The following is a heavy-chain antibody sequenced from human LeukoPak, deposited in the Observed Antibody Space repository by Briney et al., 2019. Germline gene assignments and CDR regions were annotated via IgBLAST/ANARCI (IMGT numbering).Heavy chain of an antibody. CDR1: GYSFTSYW. V-gene: IGHV5-51*01. CDR3: ARSWDYYDISGHMDV. CDR2: IYPGDSDT. Sequence: GEALKISYTGSGYSFTSYWIGWVRQLPGKGLEWMGIIYPGDSDTRYSPSFQRQITTSAVTSISNAYLQWSSLKASDTAMYYCARSWDYYDISGHMDVWGKGTTVTVSS. D-gene: IGHD3-22*01. J-gene: IGHJ6*03.